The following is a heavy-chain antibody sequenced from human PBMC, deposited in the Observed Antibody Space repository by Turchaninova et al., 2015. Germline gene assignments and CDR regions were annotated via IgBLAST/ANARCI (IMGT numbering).Heavy chain of an antibody. Sequence: QVQLQESGPGLAKPSGTRSPTGAVSGGSISGSNWWSWVRQPPGKGLDCIGEIYHSGNTNYNPSLKSRVTISADKSKNQFSLKLTSVTAADTAVYYCARESGYGHFDYWGQGALVTVSS. J-gene: IGHJ4*02. D-gene: IGHD5-12*01. CDR3: ARESGYGHFDY. CDR2: IYHSGNT. V-gene: IGHV4-4*02. CDR1: GGSISGSNW.